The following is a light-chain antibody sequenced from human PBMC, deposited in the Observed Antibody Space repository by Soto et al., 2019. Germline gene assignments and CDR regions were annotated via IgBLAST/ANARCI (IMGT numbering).Light chain of an antibody. J-gene: IGKJ2*01. CDR3: QQYGSSPGYT. CDR1: QSVSSSS. V-gene: IGKV3-20*01. Sequence: EIVLTQSPGTLSLSPGERATLSCRASQSVSSSSLAWYQQKPGQAPRLLIYGASSRATGIPDRFSGSGSRTDFTLTISRLEPEDLAVYYCQQYGSSPGYTFGQGTKLEIK. CDR2: GAS.